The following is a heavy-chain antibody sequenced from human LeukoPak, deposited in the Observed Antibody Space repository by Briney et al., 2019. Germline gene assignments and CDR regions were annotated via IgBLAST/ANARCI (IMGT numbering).Heavy chain of an antibody. CDR1: GGSISSSSYY. V-gene: IGHV4-39*07. D-gene: IGHD5-18*01. Sequence: SETLSLTCTVSGGSISSSSYYWGWIRQPPGKGLEWIGSIYYSGSTYYNPALKSRVTISVDTSKNQFSLKLSSVTAADTAVYYCARDRGYSYGGYYMDVWGKGPTVTVSS. CDR2: IYYSGST. CDR3: ARDRGYSYGGYYMDV. J-gene: IGHJ6*03.